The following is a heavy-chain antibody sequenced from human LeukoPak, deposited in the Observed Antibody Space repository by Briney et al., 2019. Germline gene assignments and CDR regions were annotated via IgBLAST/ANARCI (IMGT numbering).Heavy chain of an antibody. CDR2: IKHDGREK. CDR1: GFIFTNYF. D-gene: IGHD6-6*01. CDR3: ARGIAARYYY. Sequence: PGGSLRLSCAASGFIFTNYFMSWVRQAPGKGLEWVASIKHDGREKYYVDSVRGRFTISRDNTMNSLYLQMSSLRAEDTAVYYCARGIAARYYYWGQGTLVTVSS. J-gene: IGHJ4*02. V-gene: IGHV3-7*03.